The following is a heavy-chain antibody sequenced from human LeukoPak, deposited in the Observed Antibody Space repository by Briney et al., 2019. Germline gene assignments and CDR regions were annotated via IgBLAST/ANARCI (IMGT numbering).Heavy chain of an antibody. CDR2: ITGGGGST. V-gene: IGHV3-23*01. CDR3: AKRVPGWYYFDY. CDR1: GFTFSSYA. J-gene: IGHJ4*02. D-gene: IGHD6-19*01. Sequence: PGGSLRLSCAASGFTFSSYAMSWVRQAPGKGLEWVSAITGGGGSTHYADSVKGRFTISRDNSKNTLYLQMNSLRVEDTAVYYCAKRVPGWYYFDYWGQGTVVAVSS.